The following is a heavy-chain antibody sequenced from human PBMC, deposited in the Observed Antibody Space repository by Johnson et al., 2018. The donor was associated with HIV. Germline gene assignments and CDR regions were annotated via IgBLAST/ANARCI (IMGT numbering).Heavy chain of an antibody. CDR3: ARELRGPDAFDI. Sequence: QVQLVESGGGVVQPGRSLRLSCAASGFTFSSYAMHWVRQAPGKGLEWVSVIYSGGSTYYADSVKGRFTISRDNSKSTLILQMNGLREEDTAIYYCARELRGPDAFDIWGQGTMVTVSS. V-gene: IGHV3-NL1*01. CDR1: GFTFSSYA. CDR2: IYSGGST. J-gene: IGHJ3*02.